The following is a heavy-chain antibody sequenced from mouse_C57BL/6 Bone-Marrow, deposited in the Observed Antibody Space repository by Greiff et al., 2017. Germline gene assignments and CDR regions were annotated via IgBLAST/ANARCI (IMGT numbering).Heavy chain of an antibody. Sequence: VQLKESGPGLVKPSQSLSLTCSVTGYSITSCYYWNWIRQFPGNKLEWMGYISYDGSNNYNPSLKNRISITRDTSKNQFFLKLNSVTTEDTATYYCETLGPPWFAYWGQGTLVTVSA. D-gene: IGHD4-1*01. CDR2: ISYDGSN. CDR3: ETLGPPWFAY. V-gene: IGHV3-6*01. CDR1: GYSITSCYY. J-gene: IGHJ3*01.